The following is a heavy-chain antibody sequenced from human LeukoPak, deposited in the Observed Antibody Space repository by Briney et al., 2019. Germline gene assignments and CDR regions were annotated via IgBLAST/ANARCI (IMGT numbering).Heavy chain of an antibody. V-gene: IGHV4-4*07. Sequence: SETLSLTCTVSGESINSFYWSWIRQPAGKGLEWIGRIYTSGSTNYNPSLKSRVTISVDTSKNQFSLKLSSVTAADTAVYYCARSRLVTTQEIDYWGQGTLVTVSS. CDR3: ARSRLVTTQEIDY. J-gene: IGHJ4*02. CDR1: GESINSFY. D-gene: IGHD3-9*01. CDR2: IYTSGST.